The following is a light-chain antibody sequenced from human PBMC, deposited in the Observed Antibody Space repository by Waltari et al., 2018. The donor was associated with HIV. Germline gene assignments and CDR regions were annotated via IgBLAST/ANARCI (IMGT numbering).Light chain of an antibody. CDR1: QSVSSNY. J-gene: IGKJ2*01. CDR2: GAS. CDR3: QQYGDSPDT. V-gene: IGKV3-20*01. Sequence: EIVLTQSPGTLSLSPGERAALSCRASQSVSSNYLAWFQQIPGQAPRLLIYGASSRATGIPDRFSGSGSGTDFTLTISRLEPADFAVYYCQQYGDSPDTFGQGTKLEIK.